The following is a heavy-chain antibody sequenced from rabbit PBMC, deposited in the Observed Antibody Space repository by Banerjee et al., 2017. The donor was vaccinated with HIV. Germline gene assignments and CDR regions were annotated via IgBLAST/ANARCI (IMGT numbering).Heavy chain of an antibody. CDR3: ASGTYGGAYGDFNL. CDR2: IYAGSSGRT. J-gene: IGHJ4*01. Sequence: QEQLVEYGGDLVQPEGSLTLTCKASGFTISSYWICWVRQAPGKGLEWIACIYAGSSGRTYYASWAKGRFTISKTSSTTVTLQMTSLTVADTATYFCASGTYGGAYGDFNLWGQGTLVTV. CDR1: GFTISSYW. V-gene: IGHV1S45*01. D-gene: IGHD6-1*01.